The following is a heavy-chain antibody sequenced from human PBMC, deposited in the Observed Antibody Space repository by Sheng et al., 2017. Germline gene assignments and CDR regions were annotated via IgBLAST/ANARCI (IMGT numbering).Heavy chain of an antibody. CDR2: IIPIFGTA. J-gene: IGHJ4*02. V-gene: IGHV1-69*05. D-gene: IGHD2-15*01. CDR1: GGTFSSYA. Sequence: QVQLVQSGAEVKKPGSSVKVSCKASGGTFSSYAISWVRQAPGQGLEWMGGIIPIFGTANYAQKFQGRVTITTDESTSTAYMELSSLRSEDTAVYYCARRRWGRYCSGGSCYVPFDYWGQGTLVTVSS. CDR3: ARRRWGRYCSGGSCYVPFDY.